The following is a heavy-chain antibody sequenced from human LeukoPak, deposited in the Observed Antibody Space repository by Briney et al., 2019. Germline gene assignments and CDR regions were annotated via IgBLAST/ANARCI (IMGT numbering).Heavy chain of an antibody. CDR1: GASISSGYW. CDR3: ARVLAAAAHFDY. CDR2: ISYTGST. Sequence: PSGTLSLTCAVSGASISSGYWWSWVRQPPGKGLEWIGSISYTGSTYYNPSLKSRVTISVDTSKNQFSLKLSSVTAADTAVYYCARVLAAAAHFDYWGQGTLVTASS. J-gene: IGHJ4*02. D-gene: IGHD6-13*01. V-gene: IGHV4-38-2*01.